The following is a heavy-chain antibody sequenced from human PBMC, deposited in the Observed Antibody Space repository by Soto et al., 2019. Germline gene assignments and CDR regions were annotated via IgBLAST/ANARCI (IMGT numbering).Heavy chain of an antibody. CDR1: GGSISSSSYY. J-gene: IGHJ5*02. CDR2: IYYSGST. Sequence: SETLSLTCTVSGGSISSSSYYWGWIRQPPGKGLEWIGSIYYSGSTYYNPSLKSRVTISVDTSKNQFSLKLSSVTAADTAVYYCAGPKWDCTNGVCYRGGTAFDPWGQGTLVTVSS. CDR3: AGPKWDCTNGVCYRGGTAFDP. V-gene: IGHV4-39*01. D-gene: IGHD2-8*01.